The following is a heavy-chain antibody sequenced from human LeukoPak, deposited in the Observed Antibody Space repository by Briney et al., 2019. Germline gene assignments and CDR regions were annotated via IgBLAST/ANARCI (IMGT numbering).Heavy chain of an antibody. CDR1: GGTFSSYA. D-gene: IGHD2-2*01. CDR3: ARGECSSTSCYLFDY. V-gene: IGHV1-69*05. CDR2: IIPIFGTA. Sequence: SEKVSCKASGGTFSSYAISWVRQAPGQGLEWMGGIIPIFGTANYAQKFQGRVTITTDESTSTAYMELSSLRSEDTAVYYCARGECSSTSCYLFDYWGQGTLVTVSS. J-gene: IGHJ4*02.